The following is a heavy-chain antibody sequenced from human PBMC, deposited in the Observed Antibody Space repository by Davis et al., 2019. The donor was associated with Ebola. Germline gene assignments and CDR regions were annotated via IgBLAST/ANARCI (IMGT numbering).Heavy chain of an antibody. V-gene: IGHV4-59*01. J-gene: IGHJ4*02. D-gene: IGHD5-18*01. CDR3: ARGQRGYSF. CDR1: GGSMTTYY. Sequence: MPSETLSLTCTVSGGSMTTYYWSWTRQPPGKGLEWIGYIYYSGITKYNPSLKGRVTISVDTSKNQFSLNLDSMTAADSAVYYCARGQRGYSFWGRGTLVIVSS. CDR2: IYYSGIT.